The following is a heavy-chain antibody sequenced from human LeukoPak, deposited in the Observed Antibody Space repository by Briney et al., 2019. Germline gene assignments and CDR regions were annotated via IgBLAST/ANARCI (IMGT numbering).Heavy chain of an antibody. D-gene: IGHD6-19*01. V-gene: IGHV1-69*13. J-gene: IGHJ6*02. CDR2: IIPIFGTA. CDR1: GGTFSSYA. CDR3: ARDRRGGWYFVDYYYGMDV. Sequence: ASVKVSCKASGGTFSSYAISWVRQAPGQGLEWMGGIIPIFGTANYAQKFQGRVTITADESTSTAYMELSSLRSEDTAVYYCARDRRGGWYFVDYYYGMDVWGQGTTVTVSS.